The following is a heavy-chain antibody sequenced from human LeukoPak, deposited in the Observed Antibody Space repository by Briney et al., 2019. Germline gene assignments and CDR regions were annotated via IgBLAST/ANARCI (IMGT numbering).Heavy chain of an antibody. D-gene: IGHD6-19*01. J-gene: IGHJ4*02. CDR1: GFTFSSYG. V-gene: IGHV3-30*02. CDR2: IRYDGSNK. Sequence: GGSLRLSCAASGFTFSSYGMHWVRQAPGKGLEWVAFIRYDGSNKYYADSVKGRFTISRDNSKNTLYLQVNSLRAEDTAVYYCAKDRGSGSGWYFDYWGQGTLVTVSS. CDR3: AKDRGSGSGWYFDY.